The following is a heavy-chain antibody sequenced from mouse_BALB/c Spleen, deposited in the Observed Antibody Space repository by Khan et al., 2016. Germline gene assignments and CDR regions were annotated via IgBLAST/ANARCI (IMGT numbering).Heavy chain of an antibody. V-gene: IGHV1-22*01. J-gene: IGHJ3*01. CDR1: GYTFTDYT. Sequence: VRLQQSGPELVKPGASVKISCKTSGYTFTDYTIHWVKQSHGESLEWIGNINPNIGGTSYNQNFKGKATLTVDKSSTTAYMELRSLTSEDSAIYCCARGRFAFWGQGTLVTVSA. CDR2: INPNIGGT. CDR3: ARGRFAF.